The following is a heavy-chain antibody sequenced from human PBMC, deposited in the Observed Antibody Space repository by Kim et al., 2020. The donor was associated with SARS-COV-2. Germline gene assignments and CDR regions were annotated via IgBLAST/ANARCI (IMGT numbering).Heavy chain of an antibody. CDR2: T. CDR3: ARGMSYSFDY. Sequence: TIYPDYVRGRLSNSRDNAKNTLYLQRNTLRAEDTAVYYCARGMSYSFDYWGQGSLVSVSS. V-gene: IGHV3-74*01. J-gene: IGHJ4*02. D-gene: IGHD3-10*01.